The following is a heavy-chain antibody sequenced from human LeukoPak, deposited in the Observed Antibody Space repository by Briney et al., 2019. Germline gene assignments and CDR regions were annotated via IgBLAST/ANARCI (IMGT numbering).Heavy chain of an antibody. CDR1: GFTFSSYG. V-gene: IGHV3-30*02. CDR3: AKDYYDSSGYSDY. Sequence: GGSLRLSCAASGFTFSSYGMHWVRQAPGKGLEWVAFIRYDGSNKYYADSVKGRFTISRDNSKNTLYLQMNSLRAEDTAVYYCAKDYYDSSGYSDYWGQGTLVTVSS. CDR2: IRYDGSNK. J-gene: IGHJ4*02. D-gene: IGHD3-22*01.